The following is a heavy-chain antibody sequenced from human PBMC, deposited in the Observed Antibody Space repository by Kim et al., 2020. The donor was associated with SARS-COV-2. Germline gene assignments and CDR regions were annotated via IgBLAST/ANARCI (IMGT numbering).Heavy chain of an antibody. V-gene: IGHV3-33*01. Sequence: GGSLRLSCAASGFTFSSYGMHWVRQAPGKGLEWVAVIWYDGSNKYYADSVKGRFTISRDNSKNTLYLQMNSLRAEDTAVYYCAREGGYGAYLLPLDYWGQGTLVTVSS. J-gene: IGHJ4*02. CDR1: GFTFSSYG. D-gene: IGHD4-17*01. CDR2: IWYDGSNK. CDR3: AREGGYGAYLLPLDY.